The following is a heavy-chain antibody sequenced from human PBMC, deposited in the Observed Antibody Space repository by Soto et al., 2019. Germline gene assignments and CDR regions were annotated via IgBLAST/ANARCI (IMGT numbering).Heavy chain of an antibody. CDR1: GFTFSNSG. CDR3: ARDYSPYCSSASCPGYYYSYMDV. J-gene: IGHJ6*03. V-gene: IGHV3-21*01. CDR2: ISSSSDYI. Sequence: EVQLVESGGYLVNPWCSLILSCAASGFTFSNSGMNWVRQAPGEGLEWVSFISSSSDYIYYGDSVKGRFAISRDNDKNLLYLQMNSLRAEDTAVYYCARDYSPYCSSASCPGYYYSYMDVWGKGTTVTVSS. D-gene: IGHD2-2*01.